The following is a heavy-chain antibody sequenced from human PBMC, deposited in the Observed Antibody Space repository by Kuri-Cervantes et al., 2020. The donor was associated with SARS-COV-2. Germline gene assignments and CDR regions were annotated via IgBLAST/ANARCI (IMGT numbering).Heavy chain of an antibody. J-gene: IGHJ5*02. CDR3: AKDQNLDVVVVPAA. CDR2: ISGSGGTT. D-gene: IGHD2-15*01. V-gene: IGHV3-23*01. CDR1: GFTFSSYA. Sequence: GGSLRLSCAASGFTFSSYAVNWVRQAPGKGLEWVSTISGSGGTTFYADSVKGRFTISRDNSKNTLYLQMNSLRAEDTAVYYCAKDQNLDVVVVPAAWGQGSLVTVSS.